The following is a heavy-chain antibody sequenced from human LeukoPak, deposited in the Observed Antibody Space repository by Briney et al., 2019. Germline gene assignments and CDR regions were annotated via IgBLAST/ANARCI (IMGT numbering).Heavy chain of an antibody. CDR3: ARVRTSSLLGYFYMDA. CDR1: GGSFSAYY. Sequence: SETLSLTCGVYGGSFSAYYWSWVRQPPGKGLEWIGEIDHSGSANYNSSLKPRVTLSVDTSKKTFSLRLTSVTAADTAVYFCARVRTSSLLGYFYMDAWGKGATVAVSS. J-gene: IGHJ6*03. V-gene: IGHV4-34*01. D-gene: IGHD2-2*01. CDR2: IDHSGSA.